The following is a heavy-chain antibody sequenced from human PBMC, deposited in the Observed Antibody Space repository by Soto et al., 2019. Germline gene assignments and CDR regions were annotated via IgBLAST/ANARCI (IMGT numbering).Heavy chain of an antibody. J-gene: IGHJ4*02. CDR1: GFSLTTDGAG. V-gene: IGHV2-5*02. CDR3: AHSRNLITEDAQVGDFDY. CDR2: IYWDDDE. D-gene: IGHD3-10*01. Sequence: QITLKESGPTLVKPTQTLTLTCDFSGFSLTTDGAGVGWVRQPPGGALEWLSLIYWDDDERYSPSLKTRLTITKDPSKNQVDLIMTNMAHVDTATYYCAHSRNLITEDAQVGDFDYWGQGILVTVSS.